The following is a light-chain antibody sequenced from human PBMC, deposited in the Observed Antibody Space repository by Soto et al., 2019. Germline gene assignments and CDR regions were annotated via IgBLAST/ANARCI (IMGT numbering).Light chain of an antibody. CDR2: VNSDGSH. CDR1: SGHSSYA. CDR3: QTWGADVPYV. V-gene: IGLV4-69*01. J-gene: IGLJ1*01. Sequence: QLVLTQSPSASASLGASVKLTCTLRSGHSSYAIAWHQQQPEKGPRYLMKVNSDGSHTKGDGIPDRFSGSSSGAERYLTISSLQSEDEADYYCQTWGADVPYVFGTGTKLTVL.